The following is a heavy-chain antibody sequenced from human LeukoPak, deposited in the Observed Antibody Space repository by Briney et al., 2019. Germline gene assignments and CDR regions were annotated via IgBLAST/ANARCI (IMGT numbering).Heavy chain of an antibody. Sequence: GGSLRLSCAASTFTFSSYAMSWVRQAPGKGLEWVSAISAGADSTYYADSVQGRFTISRDNSKNTLLLQMSGLRAEDTAVYFCARGAYGDYDSWGQGTLVTDSS. D-gene: IGHD4-17*01. CDR1: TFTFSSYA. CDR2: ISAGADST. V-gene: IGHV3-23*01. J-gene: IGHJ5*01. CDR3: ARGAYGDYDS.